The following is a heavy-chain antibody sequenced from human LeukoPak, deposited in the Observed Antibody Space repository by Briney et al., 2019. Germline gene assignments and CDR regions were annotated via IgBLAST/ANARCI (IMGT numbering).Heavy chain of an antibody. V-gene: IGHV1-18*01. CDR1: GGTFSSYA. Sequence: ASVKVSRKASGGTFSSYAISWVRQAPRQGLEWMGWISAYNGNTNYAQKLQGRVTITTDTSTSTAYMELRSLRSDDTAVYYCARDSSSVYYDFWSGYPDYWGQGTLVTVSS. CDR3: ARDSSSVYYDFWSGYPDY. CDR2: ISAYNGNT. J-gene: IGHJ4*02. D-gene: IGHD3-3*01.